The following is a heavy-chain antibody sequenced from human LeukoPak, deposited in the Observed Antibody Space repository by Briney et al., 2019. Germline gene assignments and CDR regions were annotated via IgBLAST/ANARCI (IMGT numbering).Heavy chain of an antibody. CDR3: ARDMYSSSSPWSDP. D-gene: IGHD6-6*01. CDR1: GYTFTSYG. V-gene: IGHV1-18*01. CDR2: ISAYNGNT. J-gene: IGHJ5*02. Sequence: ASVKVSCKASGYTFTSYGISWVRQAPGQGLEWMGWISAYNGNTNYAQKLQGRVTMTTDTSTSTAYMELRSLRSDDTAVYYCARDMYSSSSPWSDPWGQGTLVTVSS.